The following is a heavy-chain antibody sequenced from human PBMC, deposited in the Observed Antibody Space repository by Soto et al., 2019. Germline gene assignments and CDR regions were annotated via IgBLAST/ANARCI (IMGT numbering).Heavy chain of an antibody. CDR3: ARGHDAVNPLDY. J-gene: IGHJ4*02. D-gene: IGHD4-17*01. Sequence: QVQLQQWGAGLLKPSETLSLTCAVYGGSFSGYYWSWVRQPPGKGREWIGEINHSENSNYNPSLKSRVTISVETSKNQFSLKLDSVTAADTAVYYCARGHDAVNPLDYWGQGTLVTVSS. V-gene: IGHV4-34*01. CDR2: INHSENS. CDR1: GGSFSGYY.